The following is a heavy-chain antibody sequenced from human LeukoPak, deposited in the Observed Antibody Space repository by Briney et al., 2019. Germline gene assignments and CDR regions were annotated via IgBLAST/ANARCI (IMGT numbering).Heavy chain of an antibody. CDR2: IYTSGST. Sequence: SETLSLTCTVSGYSISSGYYWGWIRQPPGKGLEWIGSIYTSGSTNYNPSLKSRVTISVDTSKNQFSLKLSSVTAADTAVYYCARDRISHAFDIWGQGTMVTVSS. CDR1: GYSISSGYY. D-gene: IGHD3-3*02. V-gene: IGHV4-38-2*02. J-gene: IGHJ3*02. CDR3: ARDRISHAFDI.